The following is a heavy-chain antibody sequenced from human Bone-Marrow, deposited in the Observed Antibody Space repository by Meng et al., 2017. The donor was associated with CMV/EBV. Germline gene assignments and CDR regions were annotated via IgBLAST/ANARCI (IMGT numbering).Heavy chain of an antibody. Sequence: ASVKVSCKASGYTVTSYGISWVRQAPGQGLEWMGWISAYNGNTNYAQKLQGRVTMTTDTSTSTAYMELRSLRSDDTAVYYCARDRFRPHCSSTSCYRLEWFDPWGQGTLATVSS. CDR2: ISAYNGNT. CDR3: ARDRFRPHCSSTSCYRLEWFDP. V-gene: IGHV1-18*01. J-gene: IGHJ5*02. CDR1: GYTVTSYG. D-gene: IGHD2-2*01.